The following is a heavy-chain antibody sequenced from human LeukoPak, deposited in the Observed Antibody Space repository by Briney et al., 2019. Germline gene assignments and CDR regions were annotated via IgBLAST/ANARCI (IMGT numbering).Heavy chain of an antibody. Sequence: GGSLRLSCAASGFTVSSNYMSWVRQAPGKGLDWISVTYSGGSTYYADSVKGRFTISRDNSKNTLYLQMNSLRAEDTAVYYCARGESRTKGFDYWGQGTLVTVSS. D-gene: IGHD3-10*01. V-gene: IGHV3-53*01. CDR1: GFTVSSNY. J-gene: IGHJ4*02. CDR2: TYSGGST. CDR3: ARGESRTKGFDY.